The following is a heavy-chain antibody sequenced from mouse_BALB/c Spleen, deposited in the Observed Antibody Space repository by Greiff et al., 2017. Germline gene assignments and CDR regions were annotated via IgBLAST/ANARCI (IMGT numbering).Heavy chain of an antibody. CDR1: GFSLTSYG. CDR3: ARERGYDVGFAY. D-gene: IGHD2-2*01. Sequence: VQLQQSGPGLVQPSQSLSITCTVSGFSLTSYGVHWVRQPPGKGLEWLGVIWAGGSTNYNSALMSRLSTSKENSTSQAFLKKNSLQTDDNAMYYCARERGYDVGFAYWGQGTLVTVSA. CDR2: IWAGGST. V-gene: IGHV2-9*02. J-gene: IGHJ3*01.